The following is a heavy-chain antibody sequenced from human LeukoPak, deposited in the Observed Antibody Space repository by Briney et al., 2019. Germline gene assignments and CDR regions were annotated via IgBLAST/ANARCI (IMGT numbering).Heavy chain of an antibody. V-gene: IGHV1-46*01. D-gene: IGHD4-17*01. J-gene: IGHJ5*02. Sequence: GASVKVSCKASGYTFTSYSMHWVRQAPGQGLEWMGVINPSGGSTSYAQKFQGRVTMTRDMSTSTVYMELSSLRSGDTAVYYCACDAATDGDYLDNWFDPWGQGTLVTVSS. CDR2: INPSGGST. CDR1: GYTFTSYS. CDR3: ACDAATDGDYLDNWFDP.